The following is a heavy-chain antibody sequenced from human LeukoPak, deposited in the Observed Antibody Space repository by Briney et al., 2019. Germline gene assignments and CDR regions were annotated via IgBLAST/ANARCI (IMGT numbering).Heavy chain of an antibody. J-gene: IGHJ2*01. CDR1: GGSISSYY. D-gene: IGHD4-23*01. CDR3: ARLGLDGTVVTLWYFDL. Sequence: SETLSLTCTVSGGSISSYYWSWIRQPAGKGLEWIGRIYTSGSTNYNPSLKSRVTMSVDTSKNQFSLKLSSVTAADTAVYYCARLGLDGTVVTLWYFDLWGRGTLVTVSS. V-gene: IGHV4-4*07. CDR2: IYTSGST.